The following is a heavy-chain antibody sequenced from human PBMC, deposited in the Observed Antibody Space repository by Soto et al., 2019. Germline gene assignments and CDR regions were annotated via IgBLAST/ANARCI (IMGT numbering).Heavy chain of an antibody. J-gene: IGHJ4*02. CDR2: IIPIFGTA. D-gene: IGHD3-3*01. CDR3: ARGPSYDFWSGYYTGYFDY. Sequence: QVQLVQSGAEVKKPGSSVKVSCKASGGTFSSYAISWVRQAPGQGLEWMGGIIPIFGTANYAQKFHGRVTITADESTSTAYMELSSLRSEDTAVYYCARGPSYDFWSGYYTGYFDYWGQGTLVTVSS. V-gene: IGHV1-69*01. CDR1: GGTFSSYA.